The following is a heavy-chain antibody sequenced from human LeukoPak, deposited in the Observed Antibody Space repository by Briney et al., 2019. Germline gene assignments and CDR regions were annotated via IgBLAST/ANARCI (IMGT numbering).Heavy chain of an antibody. CDR2: VSAYIGNT. CDR1: GGTFSSYA. CDR3: ARGQVYLDY. Sequence: ASVKVSCKAFGGTFSSYAISWVRQAPGQGLEWMGWVSAYIGNTFYAQNLQDRVTMTTDASTSTAYMELRNLESDDTAVYYCARGQVYLDYWGQGALVTVSS. J-gene: IGHJ4*02. V-gene: IGHV1-18*01.